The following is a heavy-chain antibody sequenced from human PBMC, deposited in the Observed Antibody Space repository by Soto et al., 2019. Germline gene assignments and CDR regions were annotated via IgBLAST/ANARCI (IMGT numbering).Heavy chain of an antibody. V-gene: IGHV2-5*01. D-gene: IGHD6-6*01. J-gene: IGHJ4*02. CDR3: AHSTSIAARLGFDY. CDR1: GFSLSTSGVG. Sequence: TFSGFSLSTSGVGVGWIRQPPGKALEWLALIYWNDDKRYSPSLKSRLTITKDTSKNQVVLTMTNMDPVDTATYYCAHSTSIAARLGFDYWGQGTLVTVSS. CDR2: IYWNDDK.